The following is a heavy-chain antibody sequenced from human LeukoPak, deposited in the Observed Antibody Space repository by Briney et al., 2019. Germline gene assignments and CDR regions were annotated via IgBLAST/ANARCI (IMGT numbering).Heavy chain of an antibody. V-gene: IGHV4-59*01. CDR3: ARAARVYSSSWYNYYYYMDV. D-gene: IGHD6-13*01. Sequence: SETLSLTCTVSGGSISSYYWSWIRQPPGKGLEWIGYIYYSWSTNYNPSLKSRVTISVDTSKNQFSLKLSSVTAADTAVYYCARAARVYSSSWYNYYYYMDVWGKGTTVTVSS. CDR1: GGSISSYY. J-gene: IGHJ6*03. CDR2: IYYSWST.